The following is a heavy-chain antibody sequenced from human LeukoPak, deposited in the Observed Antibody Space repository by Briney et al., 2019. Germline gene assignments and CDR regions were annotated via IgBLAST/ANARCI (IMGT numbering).Heavy chain of an antibody. Sequence: GGSLRLSCAASGFTFSSYAMSWVRQAPGKGLEWVSAISGSGGSTYYADSVKGRFTISRDNSKNTLYLQMNSLRAEDTAVYYCAKLPPITIFGVVYYFDYWGQGTLVTVSS. V-gene: IGHV3-23*01. J-gene: IGHJ4*02. CDR3: AKLPPITIFGVVYYFDY. D-gene: IGHD3-3*01. CDR2: ISGSGGST. CDR1: GFTFSSYA.